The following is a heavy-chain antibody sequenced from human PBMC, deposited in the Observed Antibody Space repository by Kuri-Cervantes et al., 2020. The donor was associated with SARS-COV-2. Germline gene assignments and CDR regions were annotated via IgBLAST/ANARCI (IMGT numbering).Heavy chain of an antibody. V-gene: IGHV1-69*10. CDR2: IILIFGIA. CDR1: GGTFSSYA. Sequence: SVKVSCKASGGTFSSYAISWVRQAPGQGLEWMGGIILIFGIANYAQKFQGRVTITADKSTSTAYMELRSLRSDDTAVYYCARDKSSSWTWELYYFHDCRPGSRVTVSS. D-gene: IGHD6-13*01. CDR3: ARDKSSSWTWELYYFHD. J-gene: IGHJ4*02.